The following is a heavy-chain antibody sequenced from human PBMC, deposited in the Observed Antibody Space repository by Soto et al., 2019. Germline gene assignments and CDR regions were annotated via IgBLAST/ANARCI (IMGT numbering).Heavy chain of an antibody. CDR2: TYYRSKWYN. Sequence: PSQTLSLTCAISGDSVSSISVTWNWFRQSPSRGLEWLGRTYYRSKWYNDYAESVKSRITINPDTSKNQFSLHLNSVTPEDTAVYYCVRLIDNSWLDFWGQGTLVTVSS. CDR3: VRLIDNSWLDF. V-gene: IGHV6-1*01. D-gene: IGHD1-26*01. CDR1: GDSVSSISVT. J-gene: IGHJ5*01.